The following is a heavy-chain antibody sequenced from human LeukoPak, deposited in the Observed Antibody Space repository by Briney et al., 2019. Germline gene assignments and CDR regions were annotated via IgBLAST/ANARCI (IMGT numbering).Heavy chain of an antibody. CDR1: RLTLSSHS. CDR3: AKAVATVPPDY. J-gene: IGHJ4*02. Sequence: LTVGGAARRLTLSSHSISSRLHHGPNPTQEVSAISGSGGSTYYADSVKGRFTISRDKSKNPLYLQMHSLRAEDTAVYYCAKAVATVPPDYWGQGTLVTVSS. CDR2: ISGSGGST. D-gene: IGHD5-12*01. V-gene: IGHV3-23*01.